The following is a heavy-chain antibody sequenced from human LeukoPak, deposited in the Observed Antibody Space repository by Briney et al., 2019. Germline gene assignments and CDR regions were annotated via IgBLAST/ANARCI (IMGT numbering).Heavy chain of an antibody. CDR1: GFTFSTYS. D-gene: IGHD6-19*01. Sequence: PGGSLRLSCSASGFTFSTYSMHWVRQAPGKGLEYVSGASSNGGTTYYADSVKGRFTISRDNSKNTLYLQMSSLRAEDTAVYYRGKPLGGVFFDAGWLVPLDYWGQGTLVTVSS. J-gene: IGHJ4*02. CDR3: GKPLGGVFFDAGWLVPLDY. V-gene: IGHV3-64D*08. CDR2: ASSNGGTT.